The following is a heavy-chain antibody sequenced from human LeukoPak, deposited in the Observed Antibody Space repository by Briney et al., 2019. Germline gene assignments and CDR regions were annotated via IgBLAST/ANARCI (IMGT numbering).Heavy chain of an antibody. Sequence: ASVKVSCKASGYTFTSYGISWVRQAPGQGLEWMGWISAYNGNTNYAQKLQGRVTMTTDTSTSTAYMELRSLRSDDTAVYYCARGSSGWFSPSYFYMDVWGKGTTVTISS. J-gene: IGHJ6*03. CDR3: ARGSSGWFSPSYFYMDV. D-gene: IGHD6-19*01. V-gene: IGHV1-18*01. CDR1: GYTFTSYG. CDR2: ISAYNGNT.